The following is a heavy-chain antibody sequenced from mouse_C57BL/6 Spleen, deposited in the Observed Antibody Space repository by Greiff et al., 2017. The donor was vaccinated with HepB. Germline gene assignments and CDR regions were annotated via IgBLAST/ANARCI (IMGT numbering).Heavy chain of an antibody. J-gene: IGHJ2*01. CDR2: ISYDGSN. CDR1: GYSITSGYY. D-gene: IGHD2-1*01. Sequence: EVKLQESGPGLVKPSQSLSLTCSVTGYSITSGYYWNWIRQFPGNKLEWMGYISYDGSNNYNPSLKNRISITRDTSKNQFFLKLNSVTTEDTATYYCARDRGNNYFDYWGQGTTLTVSS. CDR3: ARDRGNNYFDY. V-gene: IGHV3-6*01.